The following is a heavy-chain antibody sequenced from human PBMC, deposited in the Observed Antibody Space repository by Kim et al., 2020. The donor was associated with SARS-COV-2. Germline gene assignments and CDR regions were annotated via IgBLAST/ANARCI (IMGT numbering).Heavy chain of an antibody. V-gene: IGHV3-11*01. CDR3: AREEGGYDILTGYYTHYYYGMDV. D-gene: IGHD3-9*01. J-gene: IGHJ6*02. CDR2: ISSSGSTI. CDR1: GFTFSDYY. Sequence: GGSLRLSCAASGFTFSDYYMSWIRQAPGKGLEWVSYISSSGSTIYYADSVKGRFTISRDNAKNSLYLQMNSLRAEDTAVYYCAREEGGYDILTGYYTHYYYGMDVWGQGTTVTVSS.